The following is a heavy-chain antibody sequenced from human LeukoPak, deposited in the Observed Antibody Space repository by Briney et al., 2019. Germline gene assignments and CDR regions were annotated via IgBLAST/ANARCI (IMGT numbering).Heavy chain of an antibody. Sequence: GGTLRLSCAASGFTFSNYGMHWVRQPPAKGVEGVAGISYYGSNKYDADSVKGRFTISRDNSKNTLYLQMNSLRAEDTAVYYCAKERYCDFWSGSGNYYGMDVWGQGTTVTVSS. CDR1: GFTFSNYG. D-gene: IGHD3-3*01. V-gene: IGHV3-30*18. CDR3: AKERYCDFWSGSGNYYGMDV. CDR2: ISYYGSNK. J-gene: IGHJ6*02.